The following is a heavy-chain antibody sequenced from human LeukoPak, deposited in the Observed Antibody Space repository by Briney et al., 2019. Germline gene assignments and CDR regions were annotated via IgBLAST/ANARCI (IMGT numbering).Heavy chain of an antibody. CDR3: AREDCSGGSCYLNWFDP. V-gene: IGHV1-18*01. D-gene: IGHD2-15*01. CDR1: GYTFTIYG. CDR2: ISAYNGNT. Sequence: ASVTVSFTASGYTFTIYGISWVRQAPGQGLEWMGGISAYNGNTNYAQKLQGRVTMTTDTSTSTAYMELRSLRSDDTAVYYCAREDCSGGSCYLNWFDPWGQGTLVTVSS. J-gene: IGHJ5*02.